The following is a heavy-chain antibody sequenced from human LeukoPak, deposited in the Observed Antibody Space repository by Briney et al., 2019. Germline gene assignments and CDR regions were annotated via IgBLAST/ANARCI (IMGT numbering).Heavy chain of an antibody. CDR2: IYTSGST. Sequence: PSETLSLTCTVSGGSISSGSYYWSWIRQPAGKGLEWIGRIYTSGSTNYNPSLKSRVTISVDTSKNQFSLKLSSVTAADTAVYYCARPAVTPWGYFDYWGQRTLVTVSS. CDR1: GGSISSGSYY. V-gene: IGHV4-61*02. CDR3: ARPAVTPWGYFDY. J-gene: IGHJ4*02. D-gene: IGHD4-17*01.